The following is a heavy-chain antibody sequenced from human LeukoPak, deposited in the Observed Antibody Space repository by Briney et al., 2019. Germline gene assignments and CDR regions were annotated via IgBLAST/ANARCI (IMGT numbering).Heavy chain of an antibody. CDR1: GFTFSSYS. D-gene: IGHD3-22*01. CDR2: ISSSSSYI. V-gene: IGHV3-21*04. J-gene: IGHJ6*03. Sequence: GGSLRLSCAASGFTFSSYSMNWVRQAPGKGLEWVSSISSSSSYIYYADSVKGRFTISRDNAKNSLYLQMNSLRAEDTAVYYCARARRDSSGYYYYYYMDVWGKGTTVTVSS. CDR3: ARARRDSSGYYYYYYMDV.